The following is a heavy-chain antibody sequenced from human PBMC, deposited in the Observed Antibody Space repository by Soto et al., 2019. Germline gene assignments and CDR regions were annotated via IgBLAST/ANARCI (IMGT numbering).Heavy chain of an antibody. CDR1: GGSISSGGYY. J-gene: IGHJ6*02. Sequence: PSETLSLTCTVSGGSISSGGYYWSWIRQHPGEGLEWIGYIYYSGSTYYNPSLKSRVTISVDTSKNQFSLKLSSVTAADTAVYYCARDFSGGHDFYYGMDVWGQGTTVTVSS. V-gene: IGHV4-31*03. CDR2: IYYSGST. CDR3: ARDFSGGHDFYYGMDV. D-gene: IGHD5-12*01.